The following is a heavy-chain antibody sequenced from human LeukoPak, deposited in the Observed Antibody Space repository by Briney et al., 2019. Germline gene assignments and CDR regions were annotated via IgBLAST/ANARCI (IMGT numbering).Heavy chain of an antibody. CDR1: GFTFSSYW. CDR2: IKQDGSEK. Sequence: GGSLRLSCAASGFTFSSYWMRWLRQAPGKGLEGLANIKQDGSEKYYVDSVKGRFTISRDNAKNSLYLQMNSLRAEDTAVYYCAREGVDTAMVDWDYWGQGTLVTVSS. J-gene: IGHJ4*02. D-gene: IGHD5-18*01. V-gene: IGHV3-7*01. CDR3: AREGVDTAMVDWDY.